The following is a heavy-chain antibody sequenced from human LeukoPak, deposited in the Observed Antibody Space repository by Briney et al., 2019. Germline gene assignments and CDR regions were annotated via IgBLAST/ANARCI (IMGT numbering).Heavy chain of an antibody. J-gene: IGHJ6*03. Sequence: PSETLSLTCTVSGGSISSGSYYWSWIRQPAGKGLEWIGRIYTSGSTNYNPSLKSRVTISVDTSKNQFSLKLSSVTAVDTAVYYCARESTDYYGSGSYFSYYYYYYMDVWGKGTTVTISS. V-gene: IGHV4-61*02. CDR3: ARESTDYYGSGSYFSYYYYYYMDV. CDR1: GGSISSGSYY. CDR2: IYTSGST. D-gene: IGHD3-10*01.